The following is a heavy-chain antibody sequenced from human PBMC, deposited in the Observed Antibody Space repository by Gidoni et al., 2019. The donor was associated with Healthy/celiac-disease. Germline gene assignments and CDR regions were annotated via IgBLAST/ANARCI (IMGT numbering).Heavy chain of an antibody. V-gene: IGHV4-39*07. Sequence: QLQLQASGPGLVKPSETLSLTCTVSGGSISSSSYYWGWIRQPPGKGLEWIGSIYYSGSTYYNPSLKSRVTISVDTSKNQFSLKLSSVTAADTAVYYCAREGEVVVADGGGWFDPWGQGTLVTVSS. CDR2: IYYSGST. CDR1: GGSISSSSYY. J-gene: IGHJ5*02. D-gene: IGHD2-15*01. CDR3: AREGEVVVADGGGWFDP.